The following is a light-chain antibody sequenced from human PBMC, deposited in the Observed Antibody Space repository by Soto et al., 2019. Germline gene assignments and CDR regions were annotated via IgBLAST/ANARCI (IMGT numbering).Light chain of an antibody. V-gene: IGKV1-6*01. CDR1: QGIGND. CDR2: GAS. Sequence: AIQMTQYPSSLSASLGDRVTITCRASQGIGNDLGWYQQKPGKAPKFLIYGASTLQSGVPSRFSGSGSGTDFTLTISSLQPEDFATYYCLQDYNYPYTFGQWTNLEIK. CDR3: LQDYNYPYT. J-gene: IGKJ2*01.